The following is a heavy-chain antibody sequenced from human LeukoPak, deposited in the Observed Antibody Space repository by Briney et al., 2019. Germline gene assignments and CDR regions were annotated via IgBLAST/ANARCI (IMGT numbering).Heavy chain of an antibody. D-gene: IGHD3-10*01. CDR1: GGSITSYY. J-gene: IGHJ4*02. V-gene: IGHV4-59*08. Sequence: SETLSLTCTVSGGSITSYYWSWIRQPPGKGLEWIGYIYYSGSTNYNPSLKSRVTISVDTSKNQFSLKLSSVTAADTAVYYCARGVRDFDYWGQGTLVTVSS. CDR3: ARGVRDFDY. CDR2: IYYSGST.